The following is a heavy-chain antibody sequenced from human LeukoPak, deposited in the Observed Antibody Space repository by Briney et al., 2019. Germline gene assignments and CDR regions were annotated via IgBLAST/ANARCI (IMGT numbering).Heavy chain of an antibody. Sequence: GGSLRLSCAASGFTFSSYAMHWVRQAPGKGLEWVAVIWYDGSNKYYADSVKGRFTISRDNSKNTLYLQMNSLRAEDTAVYYCARDLALMHGDYGVDYWGQGTLVTVSS. J-gene: IGHJ4*02. CDR3: ARDLALMHGDYGVDY. V-gene: IGHV3-33*08. CDR1: GFTFSSYA. D-gene: IGHD4-17*01. CDR2: IWYDGSNK.